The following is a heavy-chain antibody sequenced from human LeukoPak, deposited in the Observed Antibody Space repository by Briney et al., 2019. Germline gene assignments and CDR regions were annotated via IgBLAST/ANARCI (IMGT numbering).Heavy chain of an antibody. V-gene: IGHV4-34*01. CDR1: GGSFSGYY. D-gene: IGHD1-26*01. Sequence: PSETLSLTCAVYGGSFSGYYWSWIRQPPGKGLEWIGEINHSGSTNYNPSLKSRVTISVDTSKNQFSLKLSSVTAADTAVYYCASLDVGATTSWFDPWGQGTLVTVSS. J-gene: IGHJ5*02. CDR3: ASLDVGATTSWFDP. CDR2: INHSGST.